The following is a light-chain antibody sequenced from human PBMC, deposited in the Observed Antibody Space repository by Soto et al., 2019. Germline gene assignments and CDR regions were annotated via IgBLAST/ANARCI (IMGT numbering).Light chain of an antibody. Sequence: QSALTQPASVSGSPGQSITISCTGTSNDVGGYKYVSWYQQHPGKAPKFIIYEVSNRPSGVSHRFSGSKSGNTASLTISGLQAEDEADYYCSSYTSSSLWVFGGGTKLTVL. J-gene: IGLJ3*02. CDR2: EVS. V-gene: IGLV2-14*01. CDR1: SNDVGGYKY. CDR3: SSYTSSSLWV.